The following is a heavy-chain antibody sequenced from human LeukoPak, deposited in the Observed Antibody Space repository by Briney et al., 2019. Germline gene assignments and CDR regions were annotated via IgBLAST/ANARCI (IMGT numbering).Heavy chain of an antibody. Sequence: SETLSLTCTVSGGSISSYYWSWIRQPPGKGLEWIGYIYYSGSTNYNPSLKSRVTISVDTSKNQFSLKLSSVTAADTAVYYCARGRSSSWYSGYLDYWGQGTLVTVSS. CDR3: ARGRSSSWYSGYLDY. V-gene: IGHV4-59*01. D-gene: IGHD6-13*01. CDR1: GGSISSYY. J-gene: IGHJ4*02. CDR2: IYYSGST.